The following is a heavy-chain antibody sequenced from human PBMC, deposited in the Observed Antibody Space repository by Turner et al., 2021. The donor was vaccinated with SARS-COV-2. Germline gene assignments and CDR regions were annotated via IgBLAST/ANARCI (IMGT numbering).Heavy chain of an antibody. D-gene: IGHD3-10*01. Sequence: VQLVESGGGLVKPGGSLRLSCAASGFPFSSYSMNWVRQAPEKGLEWVASNNSGSSYIYYADSLKGRVTISRDNTKRSLFLQMNSLRVEDTAVYYCTRSRDYYGSGTYYNYDYWGQGTLVTVSS. CDR2: NNSGSSYI. CDR1: GFPFSSYS. V-gene: IGHV3-21*02. J-gene: IGHJ4*02. CDR3: TRSRDYYGSGTYYNYDY.